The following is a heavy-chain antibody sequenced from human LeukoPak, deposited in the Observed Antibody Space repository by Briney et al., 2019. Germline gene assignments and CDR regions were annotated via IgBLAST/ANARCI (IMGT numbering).Heavy chain of an antibody. D-gene: IGHD2-15*01. Sequence: GGSLRLSCAASGFTFSSYEMNWVRQAPGKGLEWVSYISSSGSTIYYADSVKGRFTISRDNAKNSLYLQMNSLRAEDTAVYYCARVGGWDCSGGSCYTPDFDYWGQGTLVTVSS. CDR3: ARVGGWDCSGGSCYTPDFDY. V-gene: IGHV3-48*03. J-gene: IGHJ4*02. CDR2: ISSSGSTI. CDR1: GFTFSSYE.